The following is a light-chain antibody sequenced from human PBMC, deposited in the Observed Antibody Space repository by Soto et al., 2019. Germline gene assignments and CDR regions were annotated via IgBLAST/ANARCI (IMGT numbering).Light chain of an antibody. CDR2: GAA. CDR1: QSISTW. V-gene: IGKV1-5*01. CDR3: QQYNYYPYT. Sequence: DIQMTQSPSTLSASVGDRVTITCRASQSISTWLAWYHQKPGKAPKLLISGAARRESGVPSRFSGSGSGTEFSLAISSLQPDDFATYYCQQYNYYPYTFGEGTKLEIK. J-gene: IGKJ2*01.